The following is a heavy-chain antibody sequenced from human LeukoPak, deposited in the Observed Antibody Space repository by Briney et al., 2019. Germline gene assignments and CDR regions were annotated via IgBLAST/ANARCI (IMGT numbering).Heavy chain of an antibody. V-gene: IGHV6-1*01. CDR3: AREGPAFDI. J-gene: IGHJ3*02. CDR1: GDSVSSDSSA. Sequence: SQTLSLTCAISGDSVSSDSSAWNWIRQSPSRGLEWLGRTYHRSKWYNEYAVSVKSRITINPDTSKNQFSQQLDSVTPEDTAVYFCAREGPAFDIWGQGTMVAVSS. CDR2: TYHRSKWYN.